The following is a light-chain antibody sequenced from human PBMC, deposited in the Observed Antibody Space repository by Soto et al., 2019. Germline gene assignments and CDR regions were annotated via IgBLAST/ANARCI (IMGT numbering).Light chain of an antibody. CDR2: GAS. J-gene: IGKJ1*01. CDR1: QSVSSN. Sequence: EIVMTQSPATLSVSPGERATLSCRASQSVSSNLAWYHQKPGQAPRLLIYGASTRATGIPARFSGSGSGTEFTLTISILQSEDFAVYYCQQYNNLRTFGQGTKVEIK. CDR3: QQYNNLRT. V-gene: IGKV3-15*01.